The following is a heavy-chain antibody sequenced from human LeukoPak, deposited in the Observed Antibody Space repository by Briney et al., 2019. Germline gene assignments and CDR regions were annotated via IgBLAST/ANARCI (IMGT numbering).Heavy chain of an antibody. J-gene: IGHJ5*02. CDR3: ARDGPLAMDNWFDP. V-gene: IGHV3-30-3*01. CDR1: GFTFSSYA. Sequence: PGRSLRLSCAASGFTFSSYAMHWVRQAPGKGLEWEAVISYDGSNKYYADSVKGRFTISRDNSKNTLYLQMNSLRAEDTAVYYCARDGPLAMDNWFDPWGQGTLVTVSS. CDR2: ISYDGSNK. D-gene: IGHD5-18*01.